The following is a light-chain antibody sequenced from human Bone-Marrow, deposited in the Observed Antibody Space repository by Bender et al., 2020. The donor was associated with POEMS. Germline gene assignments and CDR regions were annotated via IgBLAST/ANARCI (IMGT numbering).Light chain of an antibody. CDR3: AAWEDSLNGWV. V-gene: IGLV1-44*01. CDR2: INN. Sequence: ELTQSPSVSVSPGQTARITCSADVLPKQYAYWYQQLPGTAPKLLIYINNQRPSGVPDRFSGSKSGTSASPAISGLQSEDEADYYCAAWEDSLNGWVFGGGTKLTVL. J-gene: IGLJ3*02. CDR1: VLPKQY.